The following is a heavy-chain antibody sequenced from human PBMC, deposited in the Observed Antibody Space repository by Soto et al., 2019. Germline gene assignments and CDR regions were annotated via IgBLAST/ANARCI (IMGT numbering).Heavy chain of an antibody. J-gene: IGHJ4*02. CDR2: ISISSSYI. D-gene: IGHD3-10*01. V-gene: IGHV3-21*01. CDR3: AGARPGGGFGELLGY. CDR1: GFTFSSYS. Sequence: EVQLVESGGGLVKPGGSLRLSCAASGFTFSSYSMNWVRQAPGKGLEWVSSISISSSYIYYADSVKGRFTISGDNAKTWVYQKMNSLRAENTAVYYCAGARPGGGFGELLGYWGQGSLVIVSS.